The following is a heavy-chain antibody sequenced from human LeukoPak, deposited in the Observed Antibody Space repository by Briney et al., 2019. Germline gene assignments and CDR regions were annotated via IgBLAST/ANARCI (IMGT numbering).Heavy chain of an antibody. CDR1: GFTFNSYA. CDR3: AKDHATPQVRVVVVAATDDY. V-gene: IGHV3-30*18. CDR2: ISYDGSNK. Sequence: GGSLRLSCAASGFTFNSYAMGWVRQAPGKGLEWVAVISYDGSNKYYADSVKGRFTISRDNSRNTLYLQMNSLRAEDTAVYYCAKDHATPQVRVVVVAATDDYWGQGTLVTVSS. J-gene: IGHJ4*02. D-gene: IGHD2-15*01.